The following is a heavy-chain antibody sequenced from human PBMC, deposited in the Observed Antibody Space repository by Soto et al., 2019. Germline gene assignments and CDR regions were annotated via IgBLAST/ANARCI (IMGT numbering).Heavy chain of an antibody. V-gene: IGHV3-7*03. CDR1: GLTFSTFW. CDR2: IQRDGSET. J-gene: IGHJ6*02. CDR3: ARGHKGLEV. Sequence: PWGSLRISCAASGLTFSTFWMTWVRQAPGKGLEWVAHIQRDGSETYYVDSVKGRFTISRGNARNSLYLQMNSLRAEDTAVYFCARGHKGLEVWGQGTTVTVSS.